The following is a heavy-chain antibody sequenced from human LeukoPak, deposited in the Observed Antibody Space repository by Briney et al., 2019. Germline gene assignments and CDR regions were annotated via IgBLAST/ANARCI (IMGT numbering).Heavy chain of an antibody. D-gene: IGHD3-10*01. CDR3: ARAYHYGSGSYYPYYYYYYGMDV. Sequence: SETLSLTCTVSGGSISSYYWSWIRQPPGKGLEWIGYIYCSGSTNYNPSLKSRVTISVDTSKNQFSLKLSSVTAADTAVYYCARAYHYGSGSYYPYYYYYYGMDVWGQGTTVTVSS. J-gene: IGHJ6*02. CDR2: IYCSGST. CDR1: GGSISSYY. V-gene: IGHV4-59*01.